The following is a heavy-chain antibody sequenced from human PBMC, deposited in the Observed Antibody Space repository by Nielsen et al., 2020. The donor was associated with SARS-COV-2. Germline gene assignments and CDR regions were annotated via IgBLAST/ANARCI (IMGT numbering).Heavy chain of an antibody. CDR2: IWYDGSNK. V-gene: IGHV3-30*02. J-gene: IGHJ6*02. CDR1: GFTFSSYG. Sequence: GGSLRLSCAASGFTFSSYGMHWVRQAPGKGLEWVAVIWYDGSNKYYADSVKGRFTISRDNSKNTLYLQMNSLRAEDTAVYYCAKDRGIAARNYYYGMDVWGQGTTVTVSS. D-gene: IGHD6-6*01. CDR3: AKDRGIAARNYYYGMDV.